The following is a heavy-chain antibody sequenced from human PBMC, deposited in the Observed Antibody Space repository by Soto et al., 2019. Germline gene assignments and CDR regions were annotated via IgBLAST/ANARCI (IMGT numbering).Heavy chain of an antibody. CDR1: RLTSRSYE. CDR2: ISYDGSNK. Sequence: LRVSWAAWRLTSRSYEMHSSPLVLGKGQEWVAVISYDGSNKYYADSVKGRFTISRDNSKNTLYLQMNSLRAEDTAVYHWAKDMGILQYCEWSIYDYRGKVPVGT. V-gene: IGHV3-30*18. D-gene: IGHD3-9*01. J-gene: IGHJ4*02. CDR3: AKDMGILQYCEWSIYDY.